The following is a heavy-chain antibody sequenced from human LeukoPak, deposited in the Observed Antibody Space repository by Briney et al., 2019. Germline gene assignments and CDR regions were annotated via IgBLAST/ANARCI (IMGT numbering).Heavy chain of an antibody. V-gene: IGHV1-18*01. Sequence: ALVKVSCKASGYIFHNYGLTWVRQAPPQGLEWVGWITVNSGETDYAQKFQDRVTLTTDIFTSTAYLELQSLRSDDTAVYYCARRVGVLWELPELDYWGQGTLVTVSS. CDR1: GYIFHNYG. D-gene: IGHD1-26*01. CDR2: ITVNSGET. CDR3: ARRVGVLWELPELDY. J-gene: IGHJ4*02.